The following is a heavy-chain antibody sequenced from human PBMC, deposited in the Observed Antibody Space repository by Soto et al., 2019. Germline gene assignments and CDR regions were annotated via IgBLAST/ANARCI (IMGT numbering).Heavy chain of an antibody. CDR1: GFTFSSYA. Sequence: GGSLRLSCAASGFTFSSYAMSWVRQAPGKGLEWVSAISGSGGSTYYADSVKGRFTISRDNSKNTLYLQMNSLRAEDTAVYYCAKDYGGSSWWFNGMDVWGQGTTVTVSS. V-gene: IGHV3-23*01. CDR3: AKDYGGSSWWFNGMDV. D-gene: IGHD6-13*01. CDR2: ISGSGGST. J-gene: IGHJ6*02.